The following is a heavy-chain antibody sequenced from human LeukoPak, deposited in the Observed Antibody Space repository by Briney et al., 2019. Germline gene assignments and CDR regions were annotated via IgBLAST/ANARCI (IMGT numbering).Heavy chain of an antibody. Sequence: SQTLSLTCTVSGGSISSGGYYWSWIRQPPGMGLEWIGYIYHSGSTYYNPSLKSRVTISVDKSKNQFSLKLSSVTAADTAVYYCARTDYYDSSGYLDYWGQGTLVTVSS. V-gene: IGHV4-30-2*01. D-gene: IGHD3-22*01. CDR1: GGSISSGGYY. J-gene: IGHJ4*02. CDR3: ARTDYYDSSGYLDY. CDR2: IYHSGST.